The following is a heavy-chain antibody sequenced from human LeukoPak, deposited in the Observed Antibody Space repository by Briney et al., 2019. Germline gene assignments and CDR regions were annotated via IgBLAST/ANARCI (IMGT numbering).Heavy chain of an antibody. CDR2: LYNSAST. D-gene: IGHD6-13*01. V-gene: IGHV4-39*01. Sequence: SETLSLTCTVSGGSISSSTYYWGWIRQPPGKGLEWIGRLYNSASTHYNPSLKSRVTMAVDTSKNQFSLKLRSLTAADTAIYYCARNKTITAAGTYSWGQGTLVTVSS. J-gene: IGHJ4*02. CDR1: GGSISSSTYY. CDR3: ARNKTITAAGTYS.